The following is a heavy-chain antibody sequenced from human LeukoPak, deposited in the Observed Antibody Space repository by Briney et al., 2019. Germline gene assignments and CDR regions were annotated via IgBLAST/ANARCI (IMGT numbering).Heavy chain of an antibody. Sequence: SETLSLTCAVYGGSFSGYYWSWIRQPPGKGLEWIGEINHSGSTNYNPSLKSRVTISVDTSKNQFSLKLSSVTAADTAVYYCARGPRGYSGYSIDYWGQGTLVTVSS. CDR1: GGSFSGYY. V-gene: IGHV4-34*01. CDR3: ARGPRGYSGYSIDY. CDR2: INHSGST. J-gene: IGHJ4*02. D-gene: IGHD5-12*01.